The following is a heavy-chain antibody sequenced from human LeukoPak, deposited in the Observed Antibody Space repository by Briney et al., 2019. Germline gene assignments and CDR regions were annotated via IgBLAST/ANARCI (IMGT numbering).Heavy chain of an antibody. D-gene: IGHD1-26*01. V-gene: IGHV1-69*04. CDR3: ARSSGSYPRDRVDH. CDR2: IIPILGIA. CDR1: GGTFSGYA. Sequence: SVKVSCKASGGTFSGYAISWVRQAPGQGLEWMGRIIPILGIANYAQKFQGRVTITADKSTSTAYMELSSLRSEDTAVYYCARSSGSYPRDRVDHWGQGTLVTVSS. J-gene: IGHJ4*02.